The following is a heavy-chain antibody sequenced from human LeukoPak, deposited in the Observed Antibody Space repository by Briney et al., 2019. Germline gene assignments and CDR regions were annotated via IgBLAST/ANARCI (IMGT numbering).Heavy chain of an antibody. D-gene: IGHD4-23*01. J-gene: IGHJ4*02. Sequence: GGSLRLSCAASEFTFSNYWMTWVRQAPGKGQEWVANIKLDGTEKYYVGSVRGRFTISRDNAKNSVSLQMNSLRAEDTAVYYCARSHDYGGHCFFDYWGQGTLVTVSS. CDR3: ARSHDYGGHCFFDY. CDR2: IKLDGTEK. CDR1: EFTFSNYW. V-gene: IGHV3-7*01.